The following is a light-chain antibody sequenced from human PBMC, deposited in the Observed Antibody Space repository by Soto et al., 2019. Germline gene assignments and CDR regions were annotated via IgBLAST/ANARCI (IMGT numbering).Light chain of an antibody. Sequence: DIQMTQSPTTLSASVGDRVTITCRANHSLIKWLAWYQQKPGKAPKLLIYEASTLQSGVPSRFSGSGFGTEFTLTISSLQPDDLGTYYCQQYNTFLTFGGGTKVEIK. CDR2: EAS. CDR1: HSLIKW. J-gene: IGKJ4*01. CDR3: QQYNTFLT. V-gene: IGKV1-5*03.